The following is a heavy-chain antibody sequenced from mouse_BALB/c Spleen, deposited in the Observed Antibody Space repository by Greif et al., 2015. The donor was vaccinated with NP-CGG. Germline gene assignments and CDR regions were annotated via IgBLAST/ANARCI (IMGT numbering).Heavy chain of an antibody. CDR2: IYPGNVNT. J-gene: IGHJ4*01. CDR1: GYTFTTYY. Sequence: QVQLQQSGPELVKPGASVRISRKASGYTFTTYYIHWVKQRPGQGLEWIGWIYPGNVNTKYNEKFKGKATLTADKSSSTAYMQLSSLTSEDSAVYFCARWGYYGSSYTYAMDYWGQGTSVTVSS. D-gene: IGHD1-1*01. CDR3: ARWGYYGSSYTYAMDY. V-gene: IGHV1S56*01.